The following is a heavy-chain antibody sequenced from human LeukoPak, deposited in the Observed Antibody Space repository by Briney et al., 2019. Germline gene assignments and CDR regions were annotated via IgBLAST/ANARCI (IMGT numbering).Heavy chain of an antibody. Sequence: PGGSLRLSCAASGFTFSSYGMHWVRQAPGKGLEWMAFIRYEGSNKWYADSVKGRFTISRDNSKNTLYLQMNSLRAEDTAVYYCAKDFYGTSGYYYWFYFEHWGQGALVTVSS. V-gene: IGHV3-30*02. CDR3: AKDFYGTSGYYYWFYFEH. D-gene: IGHD3-22*01. CDR2: IRYEGSNK. CDR1: GFTFSSYG. J-gene: IGHJ4*02.